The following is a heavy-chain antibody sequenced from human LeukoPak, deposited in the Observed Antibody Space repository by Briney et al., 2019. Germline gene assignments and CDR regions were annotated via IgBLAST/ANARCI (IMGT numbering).Heavy chain of an antibody. Sequence: GGSLRLSCAASGFTFSSYWMSWVRQAPGKGLEWVANIKQDGSEKYYVDSVKGRFTISRGNAKNSLYLQMNSLRAEDTAVYYCAKYQLLSVGRNWFDPWGQGTLVTVSS. CDR2: IKQDGSEK. CDR3: AKYQLLSVGRNWFDP. V-gene: IGHV3-7*01. D-gene: IGHD2-2*01. CDR1: GFTFSSYW. J-gene: IGHJ5*02.